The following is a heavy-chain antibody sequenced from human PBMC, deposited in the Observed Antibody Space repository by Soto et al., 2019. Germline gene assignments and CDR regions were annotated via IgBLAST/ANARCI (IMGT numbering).Heavy chain of an antibody. CDR2: IYSGGST. CDR3: ARDRVVVVTGYHYGMDV. D-gene: IGHD2-21*02. J-gene: IGHJ6*02. Sequence: LRLSCAASGFTVSSNYMSWVRQAPGKGLEWASVIYSGGSTYYADSVKGRFTISRDNSKNTLYLQMNSLRAEDTAVYYCARDRVVVVTGYHYGMDVWGQGTTVTVSS. V-gene: IGHV3-53*01. CDR1: GFTVSSNY.